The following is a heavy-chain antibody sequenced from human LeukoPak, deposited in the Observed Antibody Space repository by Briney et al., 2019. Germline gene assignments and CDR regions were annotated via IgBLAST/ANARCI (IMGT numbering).Heavy chain of an antibody. D-gene: IGHD6-19*01. J-gene: IGHJ4*02. Sequence: GASVKVSCKAFGGTFSSYAISWVRQAPGQGLEWMGGIIPMFGTASYAQKFQGRVTITTDESTSTAYMELNSLRSDDTAVYYCARWAGNSGWWGPFDYWGQGTLVTVSS. CDR1: GGTFSSYA. CDR2: IIPMFGTA. CDR3: ARWAGNSGWWGPFDY. V-gene: IGHV1-69*05.